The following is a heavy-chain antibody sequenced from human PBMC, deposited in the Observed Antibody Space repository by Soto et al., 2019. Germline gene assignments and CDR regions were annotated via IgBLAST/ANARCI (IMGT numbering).Heavy chain of an antibody. D-gene: IGHD5-18*01. Sequence: AASVKVSCKASGYTFTSYGISWVRQAPGQGLEWMGWISAYNGNTNYAQKLQGRVTMTTDTSTSTAYMELRSLRSDDTAVYYCARASGYSYGYYYYGMDVWGQGTTVTVSS. CDR1: GYTFTSYG. V-gene: IGHV1-18*04. J-gene: IGHJ6*02. CDR2: ISAYNGNT. CDR3: ARASGYSYGYYYYGMDV.